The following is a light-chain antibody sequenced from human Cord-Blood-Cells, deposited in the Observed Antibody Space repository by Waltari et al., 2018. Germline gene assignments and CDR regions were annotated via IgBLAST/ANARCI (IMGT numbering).Light chain of an antibody. CDR3: QVWDSSSDHRV. V-gene: IGLV3-21*04. CDR1: NIGSKR. Sequence: SYVLTQPPSVSVAPGQTARNTRGGNNIGSKRVHWYQQKPGQAPVLVIYYDSDRPSGIPERFSGSNSGNTATLPISRVEDGDEDDYYCQVWDSSSDHRVFGGGTKLTVL. J-gene: IGLJ3*02. CDR2: YDS.